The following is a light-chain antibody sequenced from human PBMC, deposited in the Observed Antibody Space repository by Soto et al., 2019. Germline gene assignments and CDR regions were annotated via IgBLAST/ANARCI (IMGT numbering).Light chain of an antibody. J-gene: IGKJ2*01. CDR3: QQYDYLPRT. Sequence: DIQMTQSPSSLSASVGDRVTITCQASQDISNNLHWYQVKPGKAPKLLIYDASNLETGVPSRFSGSGSGTDFTFTINSLEPEDGATYYCQQYDYLPRTFGQGTKLQVK. CDR1: QDISNN. V-gene: IGKV1-33*01. CDR2: DAS.